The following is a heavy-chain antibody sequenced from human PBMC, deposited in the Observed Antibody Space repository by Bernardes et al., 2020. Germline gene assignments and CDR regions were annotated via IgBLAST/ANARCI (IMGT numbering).Heavy chain of an antibody. CDR1: GYTFTSYG. CDR2: SSAYNGNT. J-gene: IGHJ3*02. CDR3: AKEGGSGAAAFAI. D-gene: IGHD2-15*01. Sequence: ASVKVSCKASGYTFTSYGIRWVRQAPGQGLAWMGWSSAYNGNTKLAQNFQDRVTLTTDTSTSTAYMELAGLGSGDTANYYCAKEGGSGAAAFAIWGQGTMVAVYS. V-gene: IGHV1-18*01.